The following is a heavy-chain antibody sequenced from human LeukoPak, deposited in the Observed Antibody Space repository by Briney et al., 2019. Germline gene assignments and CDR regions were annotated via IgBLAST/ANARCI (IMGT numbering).Heavy chain of an antibody. J-gene: IGHJ4*02. CDR3: VRGERQWDQFDY. Sequence: GGSRRLSGAASGLTSIGNTMTWARQPPGKGLEGGAVIWYDGSNKYYADSVKGRFTISRDNSKNTLYLQMNSLRAEDTAVYYCVRGERQWDQFDYWGQGTPVTVSS. D-gene: IGHD1-26*01. CDR2: IWYDGSNK. V-gene: IGHV3-33*08. CDR1: GLTSIGNT.